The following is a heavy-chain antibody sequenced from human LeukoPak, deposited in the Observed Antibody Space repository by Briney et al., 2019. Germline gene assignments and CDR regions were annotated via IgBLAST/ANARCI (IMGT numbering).Heavy chain of an antibody. D-gene: IGHD3-10*01. V-gene: IGHV4-39*01. J-gene: IGHJ5*02. CDR1: GDSISGTAYS. Sequence: SETPSLTCSVSGDSISGTAYSWGWSRLPPGKGLEWIGSSYHSGSTYYNPSLKSRVTISVDTSKNQFSLKLSSVTAADTAVYYCARCISYGSGNWFDPWGQGTLVTVSS. CDR3: ARCISYGSGNWFDP. CDR2: SYHSGST.